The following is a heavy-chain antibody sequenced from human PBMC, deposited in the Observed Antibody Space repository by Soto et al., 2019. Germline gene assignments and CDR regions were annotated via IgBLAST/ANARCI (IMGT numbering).Heavy chain of an antibody. J-gene: IGHJ6*02. CDR3: ASCSGGSCYYYYGMDV. Sequence: ASVKVSCKASGGTFSSYAISWVRQAPGQGLEWMGGIIPIFGTANYAQKFQGRVTITADESTSTAYMELSSLRSEDTAVYYCASCSGGSCYYYYGMDVWGQGTTVTVSS. D-gene: IGHD2-15*01. CDR2: IIPIFGTA. V-gene: IGHV1-69*13. CDR1: GGTFSSYA.